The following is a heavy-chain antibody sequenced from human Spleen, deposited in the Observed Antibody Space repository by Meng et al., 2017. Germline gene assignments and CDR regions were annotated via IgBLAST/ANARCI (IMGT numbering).Heavy chain of an antibody. CDR2: LNPEEYTI. CDR3: VRDFGGECDF. V-gene: IGHV3-74*01. J-gene: IGHJ4*02. D-gene: IGHD3-10*01. CDR1: GFIFRSYW. Sequence: ELQRGESWGGLVHLGGSLRLSCAASGFIFRSYWMHWVRQAPGKGLDWVSRLNPEEYTISHAGSVMGRFTISRDIAKNTLYLQMNSLRAEDTAVYYCVRDFGGECDFWGQGTLVTVSS.